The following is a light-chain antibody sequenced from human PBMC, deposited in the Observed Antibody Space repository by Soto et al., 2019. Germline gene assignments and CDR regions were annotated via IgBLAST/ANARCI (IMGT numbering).Light chain of an antibody. J-gene: IGKJ1*01. Sequence: EIVLTQSPGTLSLSPGERATLSCRASQSVSSNYLAWYQQKPGQAPRLLIYGASSRATGIPDRFSGSGSGTDFILTISRLEPEDFAVYYCQQYDSSRTFGQGTKVEIK. CDR1: QSVSSNY. CDR3: QQYDSSRT. CDR2: GAS. V-gene: IGKV3-20*01.